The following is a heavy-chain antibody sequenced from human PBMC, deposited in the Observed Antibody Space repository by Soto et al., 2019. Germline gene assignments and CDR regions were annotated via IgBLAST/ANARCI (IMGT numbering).Heavy chain of an antibody. CDR1: WDSVSSNSAA. V-gene: IGHV6-1*01. J-gene: IGHJ4*02. D-gene: IGHD5-12*01. Sequence: SQNLSITCASSWDSVSSNSAAWNWIRQSPSRGLEWLGRTYYRSKWYNYYAVSVKSRITINPDTSKNQISLQLNSVTPEDTAVYYCGSCRDIYGAFCADFEYWGLEILVSVSS. CDR2: TYYRSKWYN. CDR3: GSCRDIYGAFCADFEY.